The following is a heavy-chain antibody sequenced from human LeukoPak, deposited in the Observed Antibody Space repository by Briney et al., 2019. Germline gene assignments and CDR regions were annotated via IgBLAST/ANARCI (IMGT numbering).Heavy chain of an antibody. D-gene: IGHD3-3*01. Sequence: GGSLRLSCAASGFTVSSNYMSWVRQAPGKGLEWVPVIYSGGSTYYADSVKGRFTISRDNSKNTLYLQMNSLRAEDTAVYYCARVVVIKPNYYYYMDVWGKGTTVTVSS. J-gene: IGHJ6*03. CDR2: IYSGGST. CDR3: ARVVVIKPNYYYYMDV. CDR1: GFTVSSNY. V-gene: IGHV3-53*01.